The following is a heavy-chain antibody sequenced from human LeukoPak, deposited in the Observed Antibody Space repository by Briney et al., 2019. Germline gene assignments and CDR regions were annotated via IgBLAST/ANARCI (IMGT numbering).Heavy chain of an antibody. J-gene: IGHJ5*02. CDR3: ARVVAAKYNWFDP. CDR1: GFTVSSNY. D-gene: IGHD2-15*01. V-gene: IGHV4-59*02. CDR2: IYYSGST. Sequence: GSLRLSCAASGFTVSSNYMSRVRQAPGKGLEWIGYIYYSGSTNYNPSLKSRVTISVDTPKNQFSLKLSSVTAADTAVYYCARVVAAKYNWFDPWGQGTLVTVSS.